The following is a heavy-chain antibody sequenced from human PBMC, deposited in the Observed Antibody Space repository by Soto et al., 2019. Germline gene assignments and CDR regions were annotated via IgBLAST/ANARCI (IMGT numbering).Heavy chain of an antibody. J-gene: IGHJ4*02. CDR1: GGSISSYY. Sequence: PSETLSLTCTVSGGSISSYYWSWIRQPPGKGLEWIGYIYYSGSTNYNPSLKSRVTISVDTSKNQFSLKLSSVTAADTAVYYCARDPRYSGYDSFDYWGQGTLVTVSS. CDR3: ARDPRYSGYDSFDY. D-gene: IGHD5-12*01. CDR2: IYYSGST. V-gene: IGHV4-59*01.